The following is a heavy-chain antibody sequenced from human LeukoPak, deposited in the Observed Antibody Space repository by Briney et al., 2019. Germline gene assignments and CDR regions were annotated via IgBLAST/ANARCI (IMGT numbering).Heavy chain of an antibody. Sequence: SETLSLTCTVSGGSISSSSRYWGWIRQPPGKGLEWIGYIYYSGSTNYNPSLKSRVTISVDTSKNQFSLKLSSVTAADTAVYYCARGKNASTSRRYYYYYYMDVWGKGTTVTISS. D-gene: IGHD2-2*01. CDR3: ARGKNASTSRRYYYYYYMDV. J-gene: IGHJ6*03. V-gene: IGHV4-61*05. CDR1: GGSISSSSRY. CDR2: IYYSGST.